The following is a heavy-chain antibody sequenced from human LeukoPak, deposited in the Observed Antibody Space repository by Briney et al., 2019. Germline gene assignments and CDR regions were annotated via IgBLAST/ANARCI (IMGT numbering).Heavy chain of an antibody. Sequence: GGSLRLSCAASGFTVSSNYMSWVRQAPGKGLEWVSVIYSGGSTYYADSVKGRFTISRDNSKNTLYLQMNSLRAQDTAVYYCAKHALLMVSLSYYMDVWGKGTTVTVSS. V-gene: IGHV3-53*05. CDR3: AKHALLMVSLSYYMDV. CDR1: GFTVSSNY. J-gene: IGHJ6*03. D-gene: IGHD5-18*01. CDR2: IYSGGST.